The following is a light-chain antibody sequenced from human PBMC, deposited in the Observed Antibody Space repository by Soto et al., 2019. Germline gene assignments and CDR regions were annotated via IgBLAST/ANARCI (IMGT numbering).Light chain of an antibody. V-gene: IGKV3-11*01. CDR2: DAS. Sequence: EIVLTQSPATLPLSPEERATLSCKSSQSVSSYLAWYQQKPGYAPRLLICDASNWATGIPSRFSGSGSGTDFTLTISSLVPEEFAVYYCQQRCNWSKTFGQGTRWIS. J-gene: IGKJ1*01. CDR3: QQRCNWSKT. CDR1: QSVSSY.